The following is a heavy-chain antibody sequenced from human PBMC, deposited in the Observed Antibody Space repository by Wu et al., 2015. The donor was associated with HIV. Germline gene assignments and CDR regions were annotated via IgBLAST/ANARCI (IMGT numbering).Heavy chain of an antibody. V-gene: IGHV1-69*13. J-gene: IGHJ4*02. CDR3: ARDVKCSGGSCLGY. CDR2: LIPMYGPA. CDR1: GVTFTNYA. Sequence: QVQLLQSGAEVKNPGSSVRVSCKASGVTFTNYALSWVRQAPGQGLEWMGRLIPMYGPANYAQKFQGRVTITADESTSTAYMELSSLKSEDTAFDYCARDVKCSGGSCLGYWGQGTLVTVSS. D-gene: IGHD2-15*01.